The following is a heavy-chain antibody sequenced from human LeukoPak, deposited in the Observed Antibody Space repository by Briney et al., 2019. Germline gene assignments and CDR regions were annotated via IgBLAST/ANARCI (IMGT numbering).Heavy chain of an antibody. CDR2: IIPIFGTA. Sequence: GASVKVSCKASGYTFTSYGISWVRQAPGQGLEWMGGIIPIFGTANYAQKFQGRVTITADESTSTAYMELSSLRSEDTAVYYCARAQIYCSSTSCPYNEQYYFDYWGQGTLVTVSS. V-gene: IGHV1-69*13. J-gene: IGHJ4*02. D-gene: IGHD2-2*01. CDR1: GYTFTSYG. CDR3: ARAQIYCSSTSCPYNEQYYFDY.